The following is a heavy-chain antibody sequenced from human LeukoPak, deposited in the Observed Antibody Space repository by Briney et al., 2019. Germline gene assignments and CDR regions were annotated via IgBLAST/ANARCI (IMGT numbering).Heavy chain of an antibody. J-gene: IGHJ4*02. CDR3: ARRDSSSWYFHY. D-gene: IGHD6-13*01. CDR1: GFIFSDYY. CDR2: ISSSGNTI. V-gene: IGHV3-11*01. Sequence: PGGSLRLSCAASGFIFSDYYMSWIRQVPGKGLEWVSYISSSGNTIYYTDSVKGRFTISRDNAKNSLSLQMDSLRAEDPAVYYCARRDSSSWYFHYWPQGPLVTVSS.